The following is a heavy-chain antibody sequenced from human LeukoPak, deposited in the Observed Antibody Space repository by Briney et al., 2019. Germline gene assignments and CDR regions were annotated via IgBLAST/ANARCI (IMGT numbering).Heavy chain of an antibody. CDR2: IWYDGSNK. J-gene: IGHJ4*02. Sequence: PGRSLRLSCAASGLTFSSYGMHWVRQAPGKRLEWVAVIWYDGSNKYYADSVKGRFTISRDNSKNTLYLQMNSLRAEDTAVYYCAREQEDYWGRGTLVTVSS. CDR3: AREQEDY. V-gene: IGHV3-33*01. CDR1: GLTFSSYG.